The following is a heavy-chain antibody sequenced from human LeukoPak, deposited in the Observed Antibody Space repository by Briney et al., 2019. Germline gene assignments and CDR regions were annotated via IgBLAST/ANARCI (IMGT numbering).Heavy chain of an antibody. J-gene: IGHJ4*02. CDR2: IYYSGST. D-gene: IGHD1-14*01. V-gene: IGHV4-39*07. CDR1: GGSISSSSYY. Sequence: SETPSLTCTVSGGSISSSSYYWGWIRQPPGKGLEWIGSIYYSGSTYYNPSLKSRVTISVDTSKNQFSLKLSSVTAADTAVYYCARNRAYFDYWGQGTLVTVSS. CDR3: ARNRAYFDY.